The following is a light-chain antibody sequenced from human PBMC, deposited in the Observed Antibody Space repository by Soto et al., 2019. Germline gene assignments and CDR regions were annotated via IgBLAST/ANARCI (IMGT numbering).Light chain of an antibody. CDR1: QTISTY. V-gene: IGKV1-39*01. Sequence: DIQMTQSPSSLSASIGDRVTITCRASQTISTYLNWYQQRPGKAPKLLIYDASRLQNAVPPRFSGSGSGTDFTLTISSLQPDDFATYYCQEYHGHSVTFGQGTKLEIK. CDR3: QEYHGHSVT. J-gene: IGKJ2*01. CDR2: DAS.